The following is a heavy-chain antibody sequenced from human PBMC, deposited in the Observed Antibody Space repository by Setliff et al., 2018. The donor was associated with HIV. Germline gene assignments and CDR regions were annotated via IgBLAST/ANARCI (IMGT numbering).Heavy chain of an antibody. CDR1: GYTFTAYY. J-gene: IGHJ4*02. V-gene: IGHV1-46*01. CDR2: INPSGGST. D-gene: IGHD1-26*01. CDR3: ARGWEGGMDY. Sequence: ASVKVSCKTSGYTFTAYYIHWARQAPGQGLEWLGMINPSGGSTWYAQKFQGRVTMTGDTSTNTLYMELSSLRSEDTAVYYCARGWEGGMDYWGQGTLVTVSS.